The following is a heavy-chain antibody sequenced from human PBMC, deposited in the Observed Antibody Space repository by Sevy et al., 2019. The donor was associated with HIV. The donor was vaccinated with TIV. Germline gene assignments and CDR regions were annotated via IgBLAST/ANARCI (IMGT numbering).Heavy chain of an antibody. V-gene: IGHV4-59*08. D-gene: IGHD1-26*01. Sequence: SQTFSLTCTVSGGSITSLYWNWIRQPPGKGLEWIANIYYSGHINYNPSLKSRVTLSLDTSKNQFSLRLSSVTAADTAMYYCAGENAWGRGYSWGQGTLVTVSS. J-gene: IGHJ4*02. CDR3: AGENAWGRGYS. CDR2: IYYSGHI. CDR1: GGSITSLY.